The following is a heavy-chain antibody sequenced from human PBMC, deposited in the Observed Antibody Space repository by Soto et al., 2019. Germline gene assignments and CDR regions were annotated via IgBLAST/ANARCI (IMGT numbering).Heavy chain of an antibody. CDR1: GHSMSNTDYF. Sequence: SETLSLTCTVSGHSMSNTDYFWGWIRQTPWSDLQWIGSLFYTGHTYYNPSLLSRVTISADTSKNQFFLRLTSVTAADTAVYYCARLYGYCVSTGCHGYYGMDVWGQGTTVTVSS. D-gene: IGHD2-2*03. V-gene: IGHV4-39*01. CDR3: ARLYGYCVSTGCHGYYGMDV. CDR2: LFYTGHT. J-gene: IGHJ6*02.